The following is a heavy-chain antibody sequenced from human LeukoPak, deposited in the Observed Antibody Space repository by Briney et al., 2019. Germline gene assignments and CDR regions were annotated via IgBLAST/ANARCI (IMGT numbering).Heavy chain of an antibody. CDR3: APTNSWSYYFDY. J-gene: IGHJ4*02. D-gene: IGHD6-13*01. CDR2: INPNSGGT. CDR1: GYTFTGYY. V-gene: IGHV1-2*02. Sequence: ASVTVSCKPSGYTFTGYYIHWVRQAPGQGIEWVGWINPNSGGTTYAQKFQGRVTMTRDTSISTAYMELSRLRSDDTAVYYCAPTNSWSYYFDYWSQGTLVTVSS.